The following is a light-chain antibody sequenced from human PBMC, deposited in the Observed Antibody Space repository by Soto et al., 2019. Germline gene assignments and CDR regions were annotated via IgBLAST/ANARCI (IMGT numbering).Light chain of an antibody. V-gene: IGKV1-5*03. CDR2: KAS. J-gene: IGKJ4*01. CDR1: QTISSW. CDR3: QHFNSYSDA. Sequence: DIHITKSPSTLSGSVVDILTITCRASQTISSWLAWYQQKQGKAPKLLMYKASTLKSGVPSRFSGSESGTEGTISISSLKQDDGTRYHCQHFNSYSDALAEGTKVDIK.